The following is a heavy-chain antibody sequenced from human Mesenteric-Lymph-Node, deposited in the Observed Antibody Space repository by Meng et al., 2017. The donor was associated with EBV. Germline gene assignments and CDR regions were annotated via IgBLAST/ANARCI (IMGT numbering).Heavy chain of an antibody. V-gene: IGHV4-34*01. J-gene: IGHJ5*02. D-gene: IGHD3-16*01. CDR1: GGSVSGYY. CDR3: ARGRSYVSGVIDP. CDR2: INHSGST. Sequence: QVQLQQWGAGLFKPSETLSLTCAVYGGSVSGYYWSWIRQPPGKGLEWIGEINHSGSTNYNPSLKSRVTISVDTSKNQFSLKLSSVTAADTAVYYCARGRSYVSGVIDPWGQGTLVTVSS.